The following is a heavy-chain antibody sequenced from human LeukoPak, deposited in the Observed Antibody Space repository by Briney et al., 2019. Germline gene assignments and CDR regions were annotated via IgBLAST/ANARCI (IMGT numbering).Heavy chain of an antibody. Sequence: GALRLSCVASVFFLVPYAMHCVRQPRGRGVEGVYHINADVGRPYYADAGKGRFTISRKNSKDSLYLEMTGLKAEDSALYFGATWAFYHGLDVWGRGTTVTVSS. CDR2: INADVGRP. CDR3: ATWAFYHGLDV. V-gene: IGHV3-43*02. J-gene: IGHJ6*02. D-gene: IGHD2/OR15-2a*01. CDR1: VFFLVPYA.